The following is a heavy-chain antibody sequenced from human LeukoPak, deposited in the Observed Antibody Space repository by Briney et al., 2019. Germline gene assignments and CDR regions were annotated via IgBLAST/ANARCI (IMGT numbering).Heavy chain of an antibody. J-gene: IGHJ4*02. CDR1: GGTFSSYA. CDR3: ATLGQHGQWLVLWSY. CDR2: FDPEDGET. V-gene: IGHV1-24*01. Sequence: ASVKVSCKASGGTFSSYAISWVRQAPGKGLEWMGGFDPEDGETIYAQKFQGRVTMTEDTSTDTAYMELSSLRSEDTAVYYCATLGQHGQWLVLWSYWGQGTLVTVSS. D-gene: IGHD6-19*01.